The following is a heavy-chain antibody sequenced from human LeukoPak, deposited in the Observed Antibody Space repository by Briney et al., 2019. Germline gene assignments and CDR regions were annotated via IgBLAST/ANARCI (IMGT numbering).Heavy chain of an antibody. J-gene: IGHJ6*03. CDR3: ATPAPHGSDPSLYYYYMDV. Sequence: GGSLRLSCGASGFSFSDYYMSWVRQAPGKGLEWVSSISGSGGSTFYGDSVKGRFTISRDNSKNTLYLQMNSLRAEDTAVYYCATPAPHGSDPSLYYYYMDVWGKGTTVTISS. CDR2: ISGSGGST. D-gene: IGHD3-10*01. CDR1: GFSFSDYY. V-gene: IGHV3-23*01.